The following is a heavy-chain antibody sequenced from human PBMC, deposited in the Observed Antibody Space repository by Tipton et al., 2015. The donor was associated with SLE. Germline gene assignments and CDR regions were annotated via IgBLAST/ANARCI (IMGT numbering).Heavy chain of an antibody. CDR2: IISERYGGTT. J-gene: IGHJ4*02. Sequence: SLRLSCAASGITFSDAWMSWMRQAPGKGLVWVGRIISERYGGTTDYAAPVKGRFTISRDNAKNSLYLQMNSLRAEDTAVYYCAGGPALDYWGQETLVTVSS. CDR1: GITFSDAW. CDR3: AGGPALDY. D-gene: IGHD1-26*01. V-gene: IGHV3-15*01.